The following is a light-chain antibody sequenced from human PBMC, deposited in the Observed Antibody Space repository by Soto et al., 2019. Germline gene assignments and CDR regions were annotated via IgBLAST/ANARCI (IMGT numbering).Light chain of an antibody. J-gene: IGLJ2*01. V-gene: IGLV1-51*01. CDR3: GTWDSSLPVSVV. CDR2: DNN. Sequence: QSVLTQPPSVSAAPGEKVSISCSGGSSNIGSNYVSWYQQLPGEAPKLLIYDNNKRPSGIPDRFSGSTSGTSATLGITGLQTGDEADYYCGTWDSSLPVSVVFGGGTKLTVL. CDR1: SSNIGSNY.